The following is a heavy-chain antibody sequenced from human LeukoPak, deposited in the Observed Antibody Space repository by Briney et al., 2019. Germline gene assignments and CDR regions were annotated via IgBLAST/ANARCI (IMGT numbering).Heavy chain of an antibody. CDR1: GFTFSSYT. J-gene: IGHJ5*02. Sequence: GGSLRLSCAASGFTFSSYTMNWVRQAQGKGLEWVSAISGSGASTYYADSVKGRFTISRDNYKNTLYLQMNSLRAEDSATYYCAKGVSGSYYNAWFDPWGQGTLVTVSS. V-gene: IGHV3-23*01. D-gene: IGHD3-10*01. CDR3: AKGVSGSYYNAWFDP. CDR2: ISGSGAST.